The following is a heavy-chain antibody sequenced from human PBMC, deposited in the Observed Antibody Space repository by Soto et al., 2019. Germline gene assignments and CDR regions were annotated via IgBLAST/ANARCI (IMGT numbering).Heavy chain of an antibody. CDR3: ARLRAPYVVRGVKNDY. CDR1: GGSISSSSYY. CDR2: VYYSGST. V-gene: IGHV4-39*01. Sequence: QLQLQESGPGLVKPSETLSLTCTVSGGSISSSSYYWGWIRQPPGKGLEWIGSVYYSGSTYYNPSLKSRVTISVDTSKNQFSLKLSSVTAADTAVYYCARLRAPYVVRGVKNDYWGQGTLVTVSS. J-gene: IGHJ4*02. D-gene: IGHD3-10*01.